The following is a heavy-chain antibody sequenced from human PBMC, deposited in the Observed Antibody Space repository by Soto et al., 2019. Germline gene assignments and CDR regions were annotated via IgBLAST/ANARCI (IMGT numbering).Heavy chain of an antibody. V-gene: IGHV4-38-2*01. Sequence: TLSLACAVSAYSISSGYYWVWIRQTPGKGLEWIASIYHSGSTYYNPSLKSRVTISVDTSKKQFSLKLTSVTAADTAVYYCARGAATVTPGWFDPWGQGIMVTVSS. D-gene: IGHD4-17*01. CDR3: ARGAATVTPGWFDP. CDR1: AYSISSGYY. CDR2: IYHSGST. J-gene: IGHJ5*02.